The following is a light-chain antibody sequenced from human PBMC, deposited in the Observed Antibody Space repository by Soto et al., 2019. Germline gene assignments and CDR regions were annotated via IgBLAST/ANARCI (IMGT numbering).Light chain of an antibody. V-gene: IGLV2-11*01. Sequence: SALTQPRSVSGSPGQSVTISCTGTSSDVGGYNYVSWYQQHPGKAPKLMIYDVSKRPSGVPDRFSASKSGNTAPLTISGLQAEDEADYYCCSYAGSYSYVFGTGTKLTVL. CDR3: CSYAGSYSYV. CDR2: DVS. J-gene: IGLJ1*01. CDR1: SSDVGGYNY.